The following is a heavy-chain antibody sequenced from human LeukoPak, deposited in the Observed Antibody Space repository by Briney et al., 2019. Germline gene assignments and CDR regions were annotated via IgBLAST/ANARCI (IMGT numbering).Heavy chain of an antibody. CDR3: ARHLFGWELLTFDY. J-gene: IGHJ4*02. CDR1: GGSISSYY. V-gene: IGHV4-4*07. D-gene: IGHD1-26*01. Sequence: SETLSLTCTVSGGSISSYYWSWIRQPAGKGLEWIGRIYTSGSTNYNPSLKSRVTMSVDTSKNQFSLKLSSVTAADTAVYYCARHLFGWELLTFDYWGQGTLVTVSS. CDR2: IYTSGST.